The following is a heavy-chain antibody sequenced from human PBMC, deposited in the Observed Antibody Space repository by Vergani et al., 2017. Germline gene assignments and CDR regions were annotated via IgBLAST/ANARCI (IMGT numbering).Heavy chain of an antibody. CDR2: IRYDGSNK. CDR3: RGDDIVVVTAAKEDY. Sequence: QVQLVESGGGVVQPGGSLRLSCAASGFTFSNYGMHWVRQAPGKGLEWVAFIRYDGSNKYYADSVKGRFTISRDNSKNTLYLQMNSLRTEDTAVYYCRGDDIVVVTAAKEDYWGQGTLVTVSS. V-gene: IGHV3-30*02. D-gene: IGHD2-2*01. CDR1: GFTFSNYG. J-gene: IGHJ4*02.